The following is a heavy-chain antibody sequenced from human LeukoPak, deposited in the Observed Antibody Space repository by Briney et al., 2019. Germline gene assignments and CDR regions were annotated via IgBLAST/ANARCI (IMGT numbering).Heavy chain of an antibody. CDR3: AKDLERGLFDH. V-gene: IGHV3-33*06. D-gene: IGHD3-3*01. Sequence: GGSLRLSCAASGFTFSSYGMHWVRQAPGKGLEWVAVIWYDGSNKYYADSVKGRFTISRDNSKNTLYLQMNSLRAEDTAVYYCAKDLERGLFDHWGQGTLVTVSS. CDR1: GFTFSSYG. J-gene: IGHJ4*02. CDR2: IWYDGSNK.